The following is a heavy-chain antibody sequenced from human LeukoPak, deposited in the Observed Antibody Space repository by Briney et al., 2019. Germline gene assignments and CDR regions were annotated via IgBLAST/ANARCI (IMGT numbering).Heavy chain of an antibody. CDR1: GFTFSSYG. D-gene: IGHD1-26*01. CDR3: ARALWEAAYYYYYYMDV. CDR2: IRYDGSNK. J-gene: IGHJ6*03. V-gene: IGHV3-30*02. Sequence: PGGSLRLSCAASGFTFSSYGMHWVRQAPGKGLEWVAFIRYDGSNKYYADSVKGRFTISRDNSKNTLYLQMNSLRAEDTAVYYCARALWEAAYYYYYYMDVWGKGTTVTVSS.